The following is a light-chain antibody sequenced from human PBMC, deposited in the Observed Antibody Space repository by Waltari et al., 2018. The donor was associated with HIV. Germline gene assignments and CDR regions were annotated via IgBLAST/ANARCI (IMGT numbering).Light chain of an antibody. J-gene: IGKJ4*01. Sequence: DFQMTQSPSSLSSSVGDRVTITCQASQDISNYLNWYQQKPGKAPKLLIYDVSNLERGVPSRFSGSGSGTDFTFTITSLQPEDFATYYCQQYDTLPLTFGGGTKVEI. CDR1: QDISNY. V-gene: IGKV1-33*01. CDR2: DVS. CDR3: QQYDTLPLT.